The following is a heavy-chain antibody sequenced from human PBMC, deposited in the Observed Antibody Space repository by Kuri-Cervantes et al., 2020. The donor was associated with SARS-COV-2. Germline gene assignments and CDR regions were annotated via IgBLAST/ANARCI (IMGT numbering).Heavy chain of an antibody. Sequence: LSLTCAASGFTFSSYSMNWVRQAPGKGLEWVSYISSSSSTIYYADSVKGRFTISRDNAKNSLYLQMNSLRAEDTAVYYCASHVGKHGYFQHWGQGTLVTVSS. CDR2: ISSSSSTI. CDR1: GFTFSSYS. V-gene: IGHV3-48*01. CDR3: ASHVGKHGYFQH. J-gene: IGHJ1*01. D-gene: IGHD1-14*01.